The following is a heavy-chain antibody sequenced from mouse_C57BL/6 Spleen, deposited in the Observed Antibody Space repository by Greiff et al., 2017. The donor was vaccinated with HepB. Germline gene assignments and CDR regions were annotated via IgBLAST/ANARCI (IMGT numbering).Heavy chain of an antibody. Sequence: EVKLVESVAELVRPGASVKLSCTASGFNIKNTYMHWVKQRPEQGLEWIGRIDPANGNTKYAPKFQGKATITADTSSNTAYLQLSSLTSEDTAIYYCAMGYYGSRRGNYFDDWGQGTTLTVSS. CDR3: AMGYYGSRRGNYFDD. CDR2: IDPANGNT. CDR1: GFNIKNTY. D-gene: IGHD1-1*01. J-gene: IGHJ2*01. V-gene: IGHV14-3*01.